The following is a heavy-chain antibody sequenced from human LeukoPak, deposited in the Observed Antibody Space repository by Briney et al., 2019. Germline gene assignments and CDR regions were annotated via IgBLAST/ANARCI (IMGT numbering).Heavy chain of an antibody. Sequence: ASVKVSCKASGYTFTTYGISWVRQAPGQGLEWMGWISAYNVNTNYAQKLQGRVTMTTDTSTSTAYMGLRSLRSDDTAVYYCARSGTTNYCYCMDVWGKGTTVTISS. V-gene: IGHV1-18*01. D-gene: IGHD1-1*01. J-gene: IGHJ6*03. CDR3: ARSGTTNYCYCMDV. CDR2: ISAYNVNT. CDR1: GYTFTTYG.